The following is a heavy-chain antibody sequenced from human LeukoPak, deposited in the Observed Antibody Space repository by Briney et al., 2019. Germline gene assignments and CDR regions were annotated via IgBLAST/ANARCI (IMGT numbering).Heavy chain of an antibody. Sequence: GSLRLSCAASGFTFTNYAMSWVRQAPGKGLEWVSAISARGDNTYYADSVKGRFSISRDNSQNTQYLQMNSLRAEDTAIYYCAKAYHYGAGSSFDYWGQGILVTVSS. CDR3: AKAYHYGAGSSFDY. CDR1: GFTFTNYA. V-gene: IGHV3-23*01. D-gene: IGHD3-10*01. CDR2: ISARGDNT. J-gene: IGHJ4*02.